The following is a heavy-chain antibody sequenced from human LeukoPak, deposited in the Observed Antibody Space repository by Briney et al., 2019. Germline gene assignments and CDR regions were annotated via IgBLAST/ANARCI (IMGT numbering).Heavy chain of an antibody. CDR1: GFNVSSNY. V-gene: IGHV3-66*01. J-gene: IGHJ4*02. Sequence: GGSLRLSCAAPGFNVSSNYMSWVRQAPGKGLEWVSVIYRGGSTYYAGSVKGRFIISRDNSKNTLYLQMNSLRAEDTALYYCARDKGDDASGLDYWGQGTLVTVSS. CDR2: IYRGGST. D-gene: IGHD1-1*01. CDR3: ARDKGDDASGLDY.